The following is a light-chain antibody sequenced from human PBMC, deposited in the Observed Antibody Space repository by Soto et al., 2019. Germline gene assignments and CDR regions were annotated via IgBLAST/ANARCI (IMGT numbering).Light chain of an antibody. V-gene: IGKV1-17*01. J-gene: IGKJ1*01. CDR3: LQHSTCPLT. CDR2: AAS. CDR1: QGIRND. Sequence: DIQMTQFTSSLSASVGDRVTITCRASQGIRNDLAWYQQKPGKAPKRLIYAASSLQSGVASRFSGSGSGTEVTLAISSLQPEDFATFYCLQHSTCPLTFGQGTKVEIK.